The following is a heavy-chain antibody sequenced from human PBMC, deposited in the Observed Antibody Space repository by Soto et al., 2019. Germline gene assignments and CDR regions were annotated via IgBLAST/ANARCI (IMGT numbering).Heavy chain of an antibody. CDR3: ARSGASYLSSSFDY. CDR2: IYYSGST. D-gene: IGHD6-13*01. CDR1: GGSISSYY. Sequence: SETLSLTCTVSGGSISSYYWSWIRQPPGKGLEWIGYIYYSGSTNYNPSLKSRVTISVDTSKNQFSLKLSSVTAADTAVYYCARSGASYLSSSFDYWGQGTLVTVSS. V-gene: IGHV4-59*08. J-gene: IGHJ4*02.